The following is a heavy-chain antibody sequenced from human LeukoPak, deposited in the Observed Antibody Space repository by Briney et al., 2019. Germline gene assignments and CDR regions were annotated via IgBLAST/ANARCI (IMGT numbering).Heavy chain of an antibody. CDR2: IKQDGSEK. J-gene: IGHJ6*02. CDR1: GFTFSSYG. V-gene: IGHV3-7*01. Sequence: GGSLRLSCAASGFTFSSYGMHWVRQAPGKGLEWVTNIKQDGSEKYYVDSVKGRFTISRDNARNSLYLQMNSLRAEDTAVYYCARDSNGMDVWGQGTTVTVSS. CDR3: ARDSNGMDV.